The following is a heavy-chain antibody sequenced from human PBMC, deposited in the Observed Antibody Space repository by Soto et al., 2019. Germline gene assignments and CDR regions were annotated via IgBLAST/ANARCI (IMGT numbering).Heavy chain of an antibody. D-gene: IGHD3-16*01. CDR1: GGTFSSYA. V-gene: IGHV1-69*01. J-gene: IGHJ3*02. Sequence: QVQLVQSGAEVKKPGSTVKVSCKASGGTFSSYAISWVRQAPGQGLEWMGGIIPIFGTANYAQKFQGGVTITADESTSTAYMELSSLRSEDTAVYYCATIYDYVWGRNAFDIWGQGTMVTVSS. CDR2: IIPIFGTA. CDR3: ATIYDYVWGRNAFDI.